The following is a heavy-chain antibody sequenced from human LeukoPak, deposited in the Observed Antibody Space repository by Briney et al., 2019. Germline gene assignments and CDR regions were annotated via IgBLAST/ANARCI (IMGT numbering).Heavy chain of an antibody. CDR3: ARDYATVTTVGIDY. CDR1: GFTFSSYA. V-gene: IGHV3-23*01. D-gene: IGHD4-17*01. Sequence: PGGSLRLSCAASGFTFSSYAMNWVRQAPGKGLEWVSGISGSGGSTYYADSVKGRFTISRDNSKNTLYLQMNSLRAEDTAVYYCARDYATVTTVGIDYWGQGTLVTVSS. CDR2: ISGSGGST. J-gene: IGHJ4*02.